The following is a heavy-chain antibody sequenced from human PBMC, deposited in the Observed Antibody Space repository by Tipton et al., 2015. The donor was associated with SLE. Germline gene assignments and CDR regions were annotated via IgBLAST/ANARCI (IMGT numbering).Heavy chain of an antibody. CDR1: GGSISSRSHY. CDR3: ARVGVVTPFDY. Sequence: TLSLTCTVSGGSISSRSHYWGWIRQPPGKGLEWIGSIHYTGTTYYSPSLKSRVTISVDASKNQFSLKLSSVTAADTAVYYCARVGVVTPFDYWGQGTLVTVSS. D-gene: IGHD4-23*01. V-gene: IGHV4-39*07. CDR2: IHYTGTT. J-gene: IGHJ4*02.